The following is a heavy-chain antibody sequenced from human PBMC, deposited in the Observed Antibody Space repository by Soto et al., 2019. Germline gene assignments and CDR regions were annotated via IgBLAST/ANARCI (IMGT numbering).Heavy chain of an antibody. CDR1: GGPISSYY. J-gene: IGHJ6*02. D-gene: IGHD3-9*01. CDR2: IYTSGST. V-gene: IGHV4-4*07. Sequence: SETLSLTGTVSGGPISSYYWSWIRQPAGKGLEWIGRIYTSGSTNYNPSLKSRVTMSVDTSKNQFSLKLSSVTAADTAVYYCARGALVLSGYYYYGMDVWGQGTTVTVSS. CDR3: ARGALVLSGYYYYGMDV.